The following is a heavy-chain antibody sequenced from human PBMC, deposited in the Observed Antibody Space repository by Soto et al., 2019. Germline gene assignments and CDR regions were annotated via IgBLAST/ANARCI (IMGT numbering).Heavy chain of an antibody. J-gene: IGHJ6*02. CDR2: ISSDESNK. D-gene: IGHD2-15*01. V-gene: IGHV3-30-3*01. Sequence: QVQLVESGGGVVQPGRSPRLSCGASGFIFSNYAMYWVRQAPGKGLEWVAVISSDESNKYYADSVKGRFTISRDNSKNTMYLLMNSLRAEDTAMYYCARVPGYCGGSSCYGDYYYGMEVRGQGTTVTVSS. CDR1: GFIFSNYA. CDR3: ARVPGYCGGSSCYGDYYYGMEV.